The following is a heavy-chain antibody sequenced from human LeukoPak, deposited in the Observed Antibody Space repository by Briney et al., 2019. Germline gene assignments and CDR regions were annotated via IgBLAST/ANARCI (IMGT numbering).Heavy chain of an antibody. V-gene: IGHV4-34*01. CDR1: GGSFSGYY. CDR3: AGGPIAAGTQEFYYFDY. J-gene: IGHJ4*02. CDR2: INHSGST. Sequence: PSETLSLTCAVHGGSFSGYYWSWIRQPPGKGLEWIGEINHSGSTNYNPSLKSRVTISVDTSKNQFSLKLSSVTAADTAVYYCAGGPIAAGTQEFYYFDYWGQGTLVTVSS. D-gene: IGHD6-13*01.